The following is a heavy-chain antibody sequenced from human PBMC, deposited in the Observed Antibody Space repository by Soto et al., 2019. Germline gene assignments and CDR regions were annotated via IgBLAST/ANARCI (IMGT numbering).Heavy chain of an antibody. CDR1: GYIFTAYS. CDR2: VNPSGGSA. J-gene: IGHJ1*01. V-gene: IGHV1-46*01. CDR3: AREESCRGGTCYSEYFHH. Sequence: ASVKVSCKTSGYIFTAYSMHWVRQAPGQGLEWMGVVNPSGGSAHYAQSFEGRVTLTRDTSTSTFYMGLSSLRSEDTAVYYCAREESCRGGTCYSEYFHHWGQGTLVTVSS. D-gene: IGHD2-15*01.